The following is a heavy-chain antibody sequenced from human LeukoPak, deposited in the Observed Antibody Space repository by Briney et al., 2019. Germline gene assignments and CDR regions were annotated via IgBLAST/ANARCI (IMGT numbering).Heavy chain of an antibody. Sequence: PSETLSLTCTVSGGSISSSSYYWGWLRQPPGKGLEWIGSIYYSGSTYYNPSLKSRVTISVDTSKNQFSLKLSSVTAADTAVYYCARRFVVPAATFDYWGQGTLVTVSS. J-gene: IGHJ4*02. CDR2: IYYSGST. CDR3: ARRFVVPAATFDY. CDR1: GGSISSSSYY. V-gene: IGHV4-39*01. D-gene: IGHD2-2*01.